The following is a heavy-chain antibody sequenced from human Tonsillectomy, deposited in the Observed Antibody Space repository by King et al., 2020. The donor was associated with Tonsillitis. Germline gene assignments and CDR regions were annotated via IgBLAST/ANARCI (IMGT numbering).Heavy chain of an antibody. V-gene: IGHV3-15*01. Sequence: EVQLVESGGGLVKPGGSLRLSCAASGFTFSYAWMSWVRQAPGKGLEWVGRIISKSDGGTTDYAAPVKGRFTISRDDSKNTLFLQMNNLKTEDTAVYYCNTDQGYYYDSSFSPDFDYWGQGTLVTVSS. CDR3: NTDQGYYYDSSFSPDFDY. CDR1: GFTFSYAW. CDR2: IISKSDGGTT. D-gene: IGHD3-22*01. J-gene: IGHJ4*02.